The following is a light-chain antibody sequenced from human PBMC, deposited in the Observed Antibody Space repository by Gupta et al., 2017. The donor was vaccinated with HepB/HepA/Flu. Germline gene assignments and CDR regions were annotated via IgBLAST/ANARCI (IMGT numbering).Light chain of an antibody. CDR3: YSTDSSGNQWV. CDR2: EDD. Sequence: SYSLTPPPSVSVSPGQPARITCSGDALPKKYAYRYQQKSGQAPVLVIYEDDKRPSGTPERFSVSSSGTMATATIRGAQVEDEADDYCYSTDSSGNQWVFGGGTKLTVL. J-gene: IGLJ3*02. V-gene: IGLV3-10*01. CDR1: ALPKKY.